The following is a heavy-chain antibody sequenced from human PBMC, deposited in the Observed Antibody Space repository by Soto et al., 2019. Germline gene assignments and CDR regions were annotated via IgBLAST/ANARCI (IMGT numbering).Heavy chain of an antibody. Sequence: ASVKVSCKASGCTFTSYAMHWVRQAPGQRLEWMGWINAGNGNTKYSQKFQGRVTITRDTSASTAYMELSSLRSEDTAVYYCARVGAAAGPYYFDYWGQGTLVTVSS. V-gene: IGHV1-3*01. J-gene: IGHJ4*02. CDR3: ARVGAAAGPYYFDY. CDR2: INAGNGNT. D-gene: IGHD6-13*01. CDR1: GCTFTSYA.